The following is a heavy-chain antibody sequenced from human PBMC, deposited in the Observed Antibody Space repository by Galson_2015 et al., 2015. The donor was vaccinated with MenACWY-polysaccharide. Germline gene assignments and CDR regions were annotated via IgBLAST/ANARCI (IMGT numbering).Heavy chain of an antibody. J-gene: IGHJ6*02. CDR2: ISKSGDSI. CDR1: GFSLGAWY. V-gene: IGHV3-11*01. Sequence: SLRLSCAASGFSLGAWYMSWLRQAPGKGLEWLSYISKSGDSIYYGDFVKGRFAISRDNAKSSLYLQLNSLEVEDTAIYYCARGHYGLDVWGQGTTVTVSS. CDR3: ARGHYGLDV.